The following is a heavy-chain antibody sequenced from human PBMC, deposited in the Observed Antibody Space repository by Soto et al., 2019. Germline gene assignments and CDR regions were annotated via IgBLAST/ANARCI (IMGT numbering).Heavy chain of an antibody. D-gene: IGHD1-26*01. CDR1: GGTFSSYA. V-gene: IGHV1-69*13. J-gene: IGHJ6*02. CDR3: ARGSQIGYYYYGMDL. CDR2: IIPIFGTA. Sequence: ASVKVSCKASGGTFSSYAISWVRQAPGQGLEWMGGIIPIFGTANYAQKFQGRVTITADESTSTAYMELSSLRSEDTAVYYCARGSQIGYYYYGMDLWGQGTTVTVSS.